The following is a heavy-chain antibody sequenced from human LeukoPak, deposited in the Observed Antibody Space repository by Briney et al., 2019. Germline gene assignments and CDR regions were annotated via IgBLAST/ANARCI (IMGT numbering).Heavy chain of an antibody. CDR1: GYTFTSYG. Sequence: APVKVSCKASGYTFTSYGISWVRQAPGQGLEWMGWISAYNGNTNYAQKLQGRVTMTTDTSTSTAYMELRSLRSDDTAVYYCARDDFWSGYRPLYYYGMDVWGQGTTVTVSS. CDR3: ARDDFWSGYRPLYYYGMDV. V-gene: IGHV1-18*01. CDR2: ISAYNGNT. D-gene: IGHD3-3*01. J-gene: IGHJ6*02.